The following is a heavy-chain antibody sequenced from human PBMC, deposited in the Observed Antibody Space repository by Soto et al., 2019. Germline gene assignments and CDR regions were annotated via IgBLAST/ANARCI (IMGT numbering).Heavy chain of an antibody. J-gene: IGHJ6*02. V-gene: IGHV1-69*13. D-gene: IGHD6-6*01. Sequence: SVKVSFKSSGCTFSSYAISWVRQAPGQGLEWMGGIIPIFGTANYAQKFQGRVTITADESTSTAYMELSSLRSEDTAVYYCARDSWGIAARPNYYYYGMDVWGQGTTVTVSS. CDR3: ARDSWGIAARPNYYYYGMDV. CDR1: GCTFSSYA. CDR2: IIPIFGTA.